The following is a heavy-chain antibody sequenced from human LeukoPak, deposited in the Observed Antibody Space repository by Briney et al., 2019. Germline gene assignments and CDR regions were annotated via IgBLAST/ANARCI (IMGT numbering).Heavy chain of an antibody. CDR2: IYSSGST. CDR1: GLTVSSTY. J-gene: IGHJ4*02. V-gene: IGHV3-53*01. D-gene: IGHD5-24*01. Sequence: GGSLRLSCAASGLTVSSTYMSWIRQAPGKGLEWVSLIYSSGSTYYADSVKGRFTISRDNSKNTLFLQMNSLTAEDTAMYYCTRTFLSGDGYKVGYFDYWGQGTLVTVSS. CDR3: TRTFLSGDGYKVGYFDY.